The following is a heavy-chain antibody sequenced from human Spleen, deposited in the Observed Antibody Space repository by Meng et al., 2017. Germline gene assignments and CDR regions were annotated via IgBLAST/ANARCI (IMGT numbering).Heavy chain of an antibody. J-gene: IGHJ5*02. Sequence: ASVKVSCKASGYTFTSYGISWVRQAPGQGLEWMGRINPNSGGTNYAQNFQGRVTMTRDTSTAYMELSSLGSDDTAMYYCARGYESSANWFDPWGQGTLVTVSS. CDR2: INPNSGGT. D-gene: IGHD3-22*01. V-gene: IGHV1-2*06. CDR1: GYTFTSYG. CDR3: ARGYESSANWFDP.